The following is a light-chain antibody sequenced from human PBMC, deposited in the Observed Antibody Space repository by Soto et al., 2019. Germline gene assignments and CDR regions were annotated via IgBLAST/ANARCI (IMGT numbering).Light chain of an antibody. V-gene: IGKV2-28*01. CDR1: QSLLYSNGYNY. CDR3: KQALQTPLT. Sequence: DVVMTQSPLSLPVTPGQPASISCRSSQSLLYSNGYNYLDWYLQKPGQAPQLLIYLGSNRASGVPDRFSGSGSGTDFTLKISRVEAEDVGVYYCKQALQTPLTFGGGTKVDIK. J-gene: IGKJ4*01. CDR2: LGS.